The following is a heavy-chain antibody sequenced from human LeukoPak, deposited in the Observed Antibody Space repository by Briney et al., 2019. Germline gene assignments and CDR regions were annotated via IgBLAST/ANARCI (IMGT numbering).Heavy chain of an antibody. J-gene: IGHJ4*02. Sequence: ASVKVPCKASGYTFTGYYMHWVRQAPGQGLEWMGWINPNSGGTNYAQKFQGRVPMTRDTSISTAYMELSRLRSDDTAVYYCASTVVPAAIRFDYWGQGTLVTVSS. CDR3: ASTVVPAAIRFDY. CDR2: INPNSGGT. D-gene: IGHD2-2*02. CDR1: GYTFTGYY. V-gene: IGHV1-2*02.